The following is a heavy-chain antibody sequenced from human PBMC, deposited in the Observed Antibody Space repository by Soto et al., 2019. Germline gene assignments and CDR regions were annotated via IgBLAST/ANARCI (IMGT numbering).Heavy chain of an antibody. V-gene: IGHV3-74*01. D-gene: IGHD2-21*01. Sequence: GGSLSLSCASSGCTFDTYWMNWVRPAPGKGPEWLSGINSDGTISSYADSVKGRFTISRDNARNTLSLQMNSLRADDTAVYYCARLSGDHSAFFSYGMDAWGQGTTVTVS. CDR2: INSDGTIS. J-gene: IGHJ6*02. CDR1: GCTFDTYW. CDR3: ARLSGDHSAFFSYGMDA.